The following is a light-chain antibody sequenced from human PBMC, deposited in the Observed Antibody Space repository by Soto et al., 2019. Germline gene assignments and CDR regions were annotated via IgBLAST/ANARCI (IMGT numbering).Light chain of an antibody. CDR2: EGS. V-gene: IGLV2-23*01. J-gene: IGLJ1*01. Sequence: QSALTQPASVSGSPGQSITISCTGTSSDVGSYNVVSWYQQHPGKAPKLMIYEGSKRPSGVSNRCSGSKSGNTASLTISGIQAEDDADYYCCSYAGSSPSYVFGTGTKVTVL. CDR3: CSYAGSSPSYV. CDR1: SSDVGSYNV.